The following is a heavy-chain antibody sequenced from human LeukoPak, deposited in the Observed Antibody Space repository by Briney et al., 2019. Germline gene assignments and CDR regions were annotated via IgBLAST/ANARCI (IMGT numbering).Heavy chain of an antibody. D-gene: IGHD6-6*01. CDR1: GFTFSSYS. V-gene: IGHV3-21*01. Sequence: PGGSLRLSCAASGFTFSSYSMNWVRQAPGKGLEWVSSISSSSSYIYYADSVKGRFTISRDNAKNSLYLQMNSLRAEDTAVYYCAREYSSSSDHDAFDIWGQGTMVTVSS. J-gene: IGHJ3*02. CDR3: AREYSSSSDHDAFDI. CDR2: ISSSSSYI.